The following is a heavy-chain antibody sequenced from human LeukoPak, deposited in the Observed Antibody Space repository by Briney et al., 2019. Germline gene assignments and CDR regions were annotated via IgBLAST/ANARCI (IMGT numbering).Heavy chain of an antibody. CDR3: ARAESSGYYYYFDY. D-gene: IGHD3-22*01. V-gene: IGHV4-59*12. J-gene: IGHJ4*02. Sequence: SETLSLTCTVSGGSISGFYWSWIRQPPGKGLEWIGYIYNSGSTNYNPSLKSRVTISVDTSKNRFSLKLSSVTAADTAVYYCARAESSGYYYYFDYWGQGTLVTVSS. CDR1: GGSISGFY. CDR2: IYNSGST.